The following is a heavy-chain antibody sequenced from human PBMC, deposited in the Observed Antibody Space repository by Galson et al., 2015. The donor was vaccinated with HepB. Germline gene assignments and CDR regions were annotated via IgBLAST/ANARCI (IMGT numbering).Heavy chain of an antibody. D-gene: IGHD3-3*01. CDR2: IDPSDSYT. V-gene: IGHV5-10-1*01. CDR3: ASGHYDFWSGKNGMDV. Sequence: QSGAEVKKPGEPLRISCKGSGYSFTSYWITWVRQLPGKGLEWMGRIDPSDSYTSYSPSFEGHVTISADKSISTAYLQWSGLRASDTAMYYCASGHYDFWSGKNGMDVWGQGTTVTVSS. CDR1: GYSFTSYW. J-gene: IGHJ6*02.